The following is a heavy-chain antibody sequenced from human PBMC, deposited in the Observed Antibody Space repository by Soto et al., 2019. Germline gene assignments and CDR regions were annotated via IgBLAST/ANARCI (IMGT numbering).Heavy chain of an antibody. CDR3: SRYVAPVDY. Sequence: QVQLVQSGAEEKKPGASVKVSCKASGYTFTSYAMHWVRQAPGQRLEWMGWINAGNGNTKYSQKFQGRVTITRDTSASTAYMELSSLVSEYTALYYCSRYVAPVDYWGQGTLVTVSS. V-gene: IGHV1-3*05. D-gene: IGHD2-15*01. J-gene: IGHJ4*02. CDR1: GYTFTSYA. CDR2: INAGNGNT.